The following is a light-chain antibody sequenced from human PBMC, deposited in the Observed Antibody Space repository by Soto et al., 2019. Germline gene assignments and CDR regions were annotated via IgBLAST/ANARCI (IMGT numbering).Light chain of an antibody. V-gene: IGLV4-69*01. CDR1: SGHSSYA. J-gene: IGLJ2*01. CDR2: VNSDGSH. CDR3: QTWGTGIVV. Sequence: QSVLTQSPSASASLGASVKLTCTLSSGHSSYAIAWHQQQPEKGPRYLMNVNSDGSHSKGDGIPDRFSGSSSGAERYLTISSLQSEDEADYYCQTWGTGIVVFGGVTKVTVL.